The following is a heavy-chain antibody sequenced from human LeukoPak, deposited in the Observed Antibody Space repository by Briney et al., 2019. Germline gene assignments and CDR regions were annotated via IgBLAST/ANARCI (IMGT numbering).Heavy chain of an antibody. CDR2: IYYSGST. CDR3: ARDVPYEYYYYYMDV. V-gene: IGHV4-39*07. Sequence: SETLSLTCTVSGGSISSSSYYWGWIRQPPGKGLEWIGSIYYSGSTYYNPSLKSRVTISVDKSKNQFSLKLSSVTAADTAVYYCARDVPYEYYYYYMDVWGKGTTVTVSS. CDR1: GGSISSSSYY. D-gene: IGHD3-3*01. J-gene: IGHJ6*03.